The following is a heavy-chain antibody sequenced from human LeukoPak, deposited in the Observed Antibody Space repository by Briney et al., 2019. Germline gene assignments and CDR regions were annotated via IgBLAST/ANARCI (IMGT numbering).Heavy chain of an antibody. D-gene: IGHD6-13*01. CDR1: GYTFTSYY. V-gene: IGHV1-46*01. J-gene: IGHJ6*03. CDR2: INPSGGST. Sequence: ASVKVSCKASGYTFTSYYMHWVRQAPGQGLEWMGIINPSGGSTSYAQKFQGRVTMTRDTSTSTVYMELSSLRSEDTAVYYCARAASSSHKGGYYYYMDVWGKGTTVTVSS. CDR3: ARAASSSHKGGYYYYMDV.